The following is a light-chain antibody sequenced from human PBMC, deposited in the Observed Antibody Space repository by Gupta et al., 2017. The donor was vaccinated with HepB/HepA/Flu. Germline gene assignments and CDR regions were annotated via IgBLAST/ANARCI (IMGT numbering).Light chain of an antibody. V-gene: IGKV2-28*01. J-gene: IGKJ1*01. CDR3: MQALQSPWT. Sequence: DIVMTQSPLSLPVTPGEPASISCRSSQSLLHSNGYSYLDWYLQKPGQSPQLLIYLVSNRASGVPDRFSGSGSGSDFTLKISRVEAEDVGVYYCMQALQSPWTFGQGTKVDIK. CDR1: QSLLHSNGYSY. CDR2: LVS.